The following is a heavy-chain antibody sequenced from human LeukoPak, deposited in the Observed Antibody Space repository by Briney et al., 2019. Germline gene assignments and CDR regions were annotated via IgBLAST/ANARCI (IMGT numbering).Heavy chain of an antibody. Sequence: APVKVSCKVSGYTLTELSMHWVRQAPGKGLEWMGGFDPEDDETIYAQKFQGRVTMTEDTSTDTAYMELSSLRSEDTAVYYCATGTKYCSGTSCYPHFAYWGQGTLVTVSS. CDR3: ATGTKYCSGTSCYPHFAY. CDR2: FDPEDDET. D-gene: IGHD2-2*01. V-gene: IGHV1-24*01. J-gene: IGHJ4*02. CDR1: GYTLTELS.